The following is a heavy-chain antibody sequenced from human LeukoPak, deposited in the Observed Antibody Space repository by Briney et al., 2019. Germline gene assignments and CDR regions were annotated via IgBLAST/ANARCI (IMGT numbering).Heavy chain of an antibody. CDR3: ARDLGFCSRTSCFGYDI. V-gene: IGHV1-2*02. Sequence: ASVTVSCKASGYTFTGYYMHWVRQAPGQGLEWMGWINPNSGGTKYAQNFQGRVTMTRDTSISTAYMEVSRLRDDDTAVYYCARDLGFCSRTSCFGYDIWGQGTMVTVSS. D-gene: IGHD2-2*01. CDR2: INPNSGGT. CDR1: GYTFTGYY. J-gene: IGHJ3*02.